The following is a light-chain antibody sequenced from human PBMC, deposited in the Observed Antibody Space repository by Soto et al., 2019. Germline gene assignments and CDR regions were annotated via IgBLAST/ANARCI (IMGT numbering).Light chain of an antibody. CDR2: GNN. Sequence: QSVLTQPPSVSGAPGQRVTISCTGSRSNIGAGYDVHWYQQLPGTAPKLLIYGNNNRPSGVPDRFSGSKSGTSASLAITGLQAEDEADYYCQSYDSSLSGSVFGGGTQLTV. CDR3: QSYDSSLSGSV. V-gene: IGLV1-40*01. J-gene: IGLJ2*01. CDR1: RSNIGAGYD.